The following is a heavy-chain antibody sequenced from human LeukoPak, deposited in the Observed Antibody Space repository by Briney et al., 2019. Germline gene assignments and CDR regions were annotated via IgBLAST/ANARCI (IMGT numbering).Heavy chain of an antibody. V-gene: IGHV3-23*01. J-gene: IGHJ4*02. CDR2: ISGDGEST. D-gene: IGHD4-17*01. CDR3: ARVRLQDHGAPFDY. CDR1: GVTLRNYA. Sequence: GGSLRLSRAVSGVTLRNYAMTWIRQAPGKGLQWVSVISGDGESTYYADSVRGRFTISRDNSKNTMYLQMNNLRAEDTPVYYCARVRLQDHGAPFDYWGQGTLVTVSS.